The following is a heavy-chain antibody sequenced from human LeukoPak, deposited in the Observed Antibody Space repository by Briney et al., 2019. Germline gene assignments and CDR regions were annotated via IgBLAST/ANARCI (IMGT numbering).Heavy chain of an antibody. J-gene: IGHJ3*01. CDR1: GFTFSYYS. CDR3: VRNRDYAFDF. V-gene: IGHV3-48*02. CDR2: SNTDGTI. Sequence: GGSRRLSCAASGFTFSYYSMNWVRQAPGKGLEWISYSNTDGTISYADSVKGRFTISRDNAENSLYLQMNSLRDEDTAVYFCVRNRDYAFDFWGQGTMVTVSS.